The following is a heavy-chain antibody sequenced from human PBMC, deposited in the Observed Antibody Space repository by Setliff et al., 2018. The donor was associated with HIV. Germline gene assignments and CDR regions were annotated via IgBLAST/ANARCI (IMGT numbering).Heavy chain of an antibody. CDR3: ARASTGSAMVQDVLDI. V-gene: IGHV4-30-4*08. CDR1: GDSISSDDYY. Sequence: SETLSLTCTVSGDSISSDDYYWSWVRQPPWKGLEWIGYIYYSGTTYYSPSLKCRVTISLKTSKNQFSLKLSSVTDADTAVYYCARASTGSAMVQDVLDIWGQGTMVTVSS. D-gene: IGHD5-18*01. CDR2: IYYSGTT. J-gene: IGHJ3*02.